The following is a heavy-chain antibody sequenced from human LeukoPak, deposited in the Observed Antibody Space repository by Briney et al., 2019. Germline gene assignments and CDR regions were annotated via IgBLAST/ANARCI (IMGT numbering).Heavy chain of an antibody. Sequence: GGSLRLSCAASGFTFSSYAMSWVRQAPGKGLEWVSAISGSGGSTYYADSVEGRFTISRDNSKNTLYLQMNSLRAEDTAVYYCAKGLDIVVPYYAMDVWGQGTTVTVSS. CDR2: ISGSGGST. J-gene: IGHJ6*02. CDR3: AKGLDIVVPYYAMDV. V-gene: IGHV3-23*01. D-gene: IGHD2-2*01. CDR1: GFTFSSYA.